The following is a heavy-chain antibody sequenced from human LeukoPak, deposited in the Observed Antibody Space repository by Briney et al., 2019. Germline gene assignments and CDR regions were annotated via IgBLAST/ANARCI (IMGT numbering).Heavy chain of an antibody. CDR3: ARGGLYDDSFDY. D-gene: IGHD3-22*01. Sequence: SETLSLTCTVSGGSISSGSHYWSWIRQPAGKGLEWIGRIYTSGSTNYNPSLKSRVTISLDTSKNQFSLKLSSVTAADSAVYYCARGGLYDDSFDYWGQGTLVTVSS. CDR1: GGSISSGSHY. CDR2: IYTSGST. V-gene: IGHV4-61*02. J-gene: IGHJ4*02.